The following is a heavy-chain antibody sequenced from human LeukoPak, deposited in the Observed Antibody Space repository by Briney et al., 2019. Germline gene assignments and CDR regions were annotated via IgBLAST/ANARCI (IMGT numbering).Heavy chain of an antibody. V-gene: IGHV3-7*01. J-gene: IGHJ4*02. Sequence: GGSLRLSCAASGFTFSNFWMKWVRQAPGKGLEWVANVNQDGSETHYVDSVKGRFTISRDNAKNSLFLQLNSLRAEDTAVYYCAREATTSRPGDYWGLGTLVTVSS. CDR1: GFTFSNFW. CDR2: VNQDGSET. CDR3: AREATTSRPGDY. D-gene: IGHD1-1*01.